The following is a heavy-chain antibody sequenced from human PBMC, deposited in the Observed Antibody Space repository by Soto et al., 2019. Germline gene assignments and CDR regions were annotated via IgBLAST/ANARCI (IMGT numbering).Heavy chain of an antibody. V-gene: IGHV3-23*01. CDR1: GFTFNNYA. J-gene: IGHJ4*02. CDR2: ISGTGGST. Sequence: EVQLLDSGGGLVQPGGSLRLSCAASGFTFNNYAMNWVRQAPGKGLEWVATISGTGGSTYYADSVKGRFTISRDNYKNKLYLQMNSLRVEDTALYYCAKDRLGGNFDYWGQGTQVTVSS. CDR3: AKDRLGGNFDY.